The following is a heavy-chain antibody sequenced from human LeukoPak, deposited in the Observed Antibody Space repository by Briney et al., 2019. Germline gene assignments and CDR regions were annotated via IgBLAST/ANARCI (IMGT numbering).Heavy chain of an antibody. V-gene: IGHV4-34*01. CDR1: GGSFSGYY. J-gene: IGHJ3*02. CDR3: ARDSALDYYDSSGYYIRAFDI. D-gene: IGHD3-22*01. CDR2: INHSGST. Sequence: SETLSLTCAVYGGSFSGYYWSWIRQPPGKGLEWIGEINHSGSTNYNPSLKSRVTISVDTSKNQFSLKLSSVTAADTAVYYCARDSALDYYDSSGYYIRAFDIWGQGTMVTVSS.